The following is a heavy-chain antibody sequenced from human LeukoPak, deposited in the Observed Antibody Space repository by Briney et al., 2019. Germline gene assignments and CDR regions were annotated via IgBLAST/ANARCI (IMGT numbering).Heavy chain of an antibody. CDR1: GFTFSSYS. J-gene: IGHJ5*02. CDR3: ARGPHSSSWSNWSDP. V-gene: IGHV3-21*01. CDR2: ISSSSSYI. Sequence: PGGSLRLSCAASGFTFSSYSMNWVRQAPGKGLEWVSSISSSSSYIYYADSVKGRFTISRDNAKNSLYLQMNSLRAEDTAVYYCARGPHSSSWSNWSDPWGQGTLVTVSS. D-gene: IGHD6-13*01.